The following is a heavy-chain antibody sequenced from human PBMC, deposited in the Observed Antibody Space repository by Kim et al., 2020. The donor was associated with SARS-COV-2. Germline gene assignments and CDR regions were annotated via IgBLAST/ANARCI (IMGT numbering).Heavy chain of an antibody. CDR2: NIPIFGTA. V-gene: IGHV1-69*13. CDR3: ARGSQKVRSLLTGSPVDY. CDR1: GCTFSSYA. J-gene: IGHJ4*02. Sequence: SVKVSCKASGCTFSSYAISWVRQAPGQGLEWMGGNIPIFGTANHAQKFQGRVTITADESTSTAYMELSSLRSEDTAVYYCARGSQKVRSLLTGSPVDYWGQGTLVTVSS. D-gene: IGHD3-9*01.